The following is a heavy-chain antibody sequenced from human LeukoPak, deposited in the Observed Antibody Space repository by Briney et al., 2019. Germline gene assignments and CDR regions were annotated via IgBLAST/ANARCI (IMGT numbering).Heavy chain of an antibody. CDR3: ARLACSSTSCYLSNRQYYYMDV. J-gene: IGHJ6*03. CDR2: LSNTGNI. V-gene: IGHV3-48*01. D-gene: IGHD2-2*01. Sequence: GGSLRLSCVASGFTFSSYGMNWVRQAPGKGLEWLSYLSNTGNIHYAQSVKGRFTISRDNAKNSLYLQMSSLRPEDTAVYYCARLACSSTSCYLSNRQYYYMDVWGKGTTVTVSS. CDR1: GFTFSSYG.